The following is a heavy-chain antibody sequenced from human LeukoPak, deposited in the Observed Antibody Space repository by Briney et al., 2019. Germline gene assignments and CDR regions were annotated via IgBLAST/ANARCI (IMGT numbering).Heavy chain of an antibody. J-gene: IGHJ4*02. V-gene: IGHV3-23*01. D-gene: IGHD2-2*01. CDR1: GFTFSSYA. CDR3: AKGRGYQLLRGSIDY. Sequence: GGSLRLSCAASGFTFSSYAMSWVRQAPGKGLEWVSAISGSGGSTYYADSVKGRFTISRDNSKNTLYLQMNSLRAEDTAVYYCAKGRGYQLLRGSIDYWGQGTLVTVSS. CDR2: ISGSGGST.